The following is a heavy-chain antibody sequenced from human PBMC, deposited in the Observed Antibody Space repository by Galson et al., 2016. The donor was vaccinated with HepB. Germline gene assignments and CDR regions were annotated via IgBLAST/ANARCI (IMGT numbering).Heavy chain of an antibody. J-gene: IGHJ4*02. CDR2: ISNSGSTT. CDR1: GFTFNTYA. CDR3: AKEFVATGAVVGDY. V-gene: IGHV3-23*01. Sequence: SLRLSCAASGFTFNTYATSWVRQAPGKGLEWVSAISNSGSTTYYADSVKGRFGISRDNSKNTLYLQMNSLRVEDAALYYCAKEFVATGAVVGDYWGQGTLVTVSS. D-gene: IGHD2-21*01.